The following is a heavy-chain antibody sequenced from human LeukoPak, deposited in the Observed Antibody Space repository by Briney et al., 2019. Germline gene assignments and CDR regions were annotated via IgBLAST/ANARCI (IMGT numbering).Heavy chain of an antibody. V-gene: IGHV3-74*01. D-gene: IGHD4-17*01. J-gene: IGHJ4*02. Sequence: GGSLTLSCAASGFTFSSYWMHWVRQAPGKRLVWVSRINSDGSSTSYADSVRGRFTISRDNTKNTLYLQMNSLRAEDTAVYYCASLRSPFDYWGQGTLVTVSS. CDR2: INSDGSST. CDR3: ASLRSPFDY. CDR1: GFTFSSYW.